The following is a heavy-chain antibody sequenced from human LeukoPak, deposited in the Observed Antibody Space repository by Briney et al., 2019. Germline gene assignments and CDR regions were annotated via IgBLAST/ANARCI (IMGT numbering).Heavy chain of an antibody. J-gene: IGHJ4*02. CDR3: ARSLVASYSGTAMAYFDY. CDR2: IIPIFGTA. Sequence: SVKVSCKASGGTFSSYAISWVRQAPGQGLEWMGGIIPIFGTANYAQKSQGRVTITADESTSTAYMELSSLRSEDTAVYYCARSLVASYSGTAMAYFDYWGQGTLVTVSS. D-gene: IGHD5-18*01. CDR1: GGTFSSYA. V-gene: IGHV1-69*01.